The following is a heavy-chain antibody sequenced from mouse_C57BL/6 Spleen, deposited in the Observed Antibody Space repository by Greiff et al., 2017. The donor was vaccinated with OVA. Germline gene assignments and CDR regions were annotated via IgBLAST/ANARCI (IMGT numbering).Heavy chain of an antibody. CDR3: ARANWDVYFDV. J-gene: IGHJ1*03. Sequence: EVKLMESGPELVKPGASVKMSCKASGYTFTDYNMHWVKQSHGKSLEWIGYINPNNGGTSYNQKFKGKATLTVNKSSSTAYMELRSLTSEDSAVYYCARANWDVYFDVWGTGTTVTVSS. V-gene: IGHV1-22*01. CDR1: GYTFTDYN. CDR2: INPNNGGT. D-gene: IGHD4-1*01.